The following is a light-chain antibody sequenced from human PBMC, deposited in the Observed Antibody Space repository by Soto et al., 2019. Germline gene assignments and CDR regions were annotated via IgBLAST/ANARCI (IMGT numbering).Light chain of an antibody. CDR1: SSDVGGYNY. CDR3: NSYTSTSVV. J-gene: IGLJ2*01. CDR2: DVS. V-gene: IGLV2-14*01. Sequence: QSALTQPASVSGSPGQSITISCTGTSSDVGGYNYVSWYQQHPGKAPKLMIFDVSNRPSGVSNRFSGSKSGNTASLTISGLQAEDEAEYYCNSYTSTSVVFGGGTKLTVL.